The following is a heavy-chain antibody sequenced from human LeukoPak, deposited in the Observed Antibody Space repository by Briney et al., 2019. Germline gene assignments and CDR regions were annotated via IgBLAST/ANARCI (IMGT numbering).Heavy chain of an antibody. Sequence: PSETLSLTCTVSGGSISSSSYYWGWIRQPPGKGLEWIGSIYYSGSTYYNPSLKSRVTISVDTSKNQFSLKLSSVTAADTAVYYCAIHGAEHTAMVKRVYGMDVWGQGTTVTVSS. V-gene: IGHV4-39*01. CDR3: AIHGAEHTAMVKRVYGMDV. CDR1: GGSISSSSYY. CDR2: IYYSGST. J-gene: IGHJ6*02. D-gene: IGHD5-18*01.